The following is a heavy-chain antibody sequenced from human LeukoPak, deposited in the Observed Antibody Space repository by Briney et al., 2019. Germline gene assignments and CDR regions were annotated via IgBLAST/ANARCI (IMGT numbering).Heavy chain of an antibody. CDR1: GYTFTSYG. Sequence: ASVKVSCKASGYTFTSYGISWVRQAPGQGLEWMGWISAYNGNTNYAQKLQGRVTMTTDTSTSTAYMELRSLRSDDTAVYYCARVYRGGYASTNWFDPWGQGTLVTVSS. CDR3: ARVYRGGYASTNWFDP. CDR2: ISAYNGNT. V-gene: IGHV1-18*01. J-gene: IGHJ5*02. D-gene: IGHD5-12*01.